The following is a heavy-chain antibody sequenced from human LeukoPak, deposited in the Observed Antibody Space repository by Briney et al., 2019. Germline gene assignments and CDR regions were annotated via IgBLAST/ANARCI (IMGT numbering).Heavy chain of an antibody. CDR3: ARGLRSGSHRRGFDP. J-gene: IGHJ5*02. V-gene: IGHV1-69*13. Sequence: SVKVSCKASGGTFSSYAISWVRQAPGQGLEWMGGIIPIFGTANYAQKFQGRVTITADESTSTAYMELSSLRSEDTAVYYCARGLRSGSHRRGFDPWGQGTLVTVSS. CDR1: GGTFSSYA. CDR2: IIPIFGTA. D-gene: IGHD3-10*02.